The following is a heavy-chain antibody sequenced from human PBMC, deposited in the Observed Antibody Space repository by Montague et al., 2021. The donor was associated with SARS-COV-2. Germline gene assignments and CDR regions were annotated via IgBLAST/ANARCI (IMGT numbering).Heavy chain of an antibody. D-gene: IGHD5-12*01. Sequence: EWLARIYWDDDKYYSTLLKTRLTISKDTSKNQVVLTMTNMDPEDTATYYCERMVATLGNDYWGKGTLGTGSS. J-gene: IGHJ4*02. CDR2: IYWDDDK. V-gene: IGHV2-70*11. CDR3: ERMVATLGNDY.